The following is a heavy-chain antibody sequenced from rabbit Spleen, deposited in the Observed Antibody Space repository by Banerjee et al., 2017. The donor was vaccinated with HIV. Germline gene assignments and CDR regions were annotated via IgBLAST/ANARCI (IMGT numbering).Heavy chain of an antibody. CDR3: ARDTSTSFSSYGMDL. CDR2: IYAGSSGFT. V-gene: IGHV1S40*01. CDR1: GFSLTSDDY. Sequence: QSLEESGGDLVKPGASLTLTCTASGFSLTSDDYMCWVRQAPGKGLEWIACIYAGSSGFTYHASWAKGRFTISKTSSTTVTLQVTSLTAADTATYFCARDTSTSFSSYGMDLWGPGTLVTVS. J-gene: IGHJ6*01. D-gene: IGHD1-1*01.